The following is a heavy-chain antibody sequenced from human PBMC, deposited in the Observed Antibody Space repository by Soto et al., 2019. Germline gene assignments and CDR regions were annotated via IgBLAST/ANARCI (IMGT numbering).Heavy chain of an antibody. CDR1: GGSFSGYY. D-gene: IGHD3-22*01. CDR3: ARFRDPYYYDSSGYSRRVYYFDY. J-gene: IGHJ4*02. CDR2: INHSGST. Sequence: SETLSLTCAVYGGSFSGYYWSWIRQPPGKGLEWIGEINHSGSTNYNPSLKSRVTISVDTSKNQFSLKLSSVTAADTAVYYCARFRDPYYYDSSGYSRRVYYFDYWGQGTLVTVSS. V-gene: IGHV4-34*01.